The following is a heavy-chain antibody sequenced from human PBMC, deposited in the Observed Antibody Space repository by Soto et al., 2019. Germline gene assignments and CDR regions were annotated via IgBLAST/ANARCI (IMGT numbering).Heavy chain of an antibody. CDR1: GGSFSGYY. D-gene: IGHD3-10*01. CDR2: INHSGST. J-gene: IGHJ3*02. CDR3: ARLPLRLWFGEYSTAFDI. Sequence: SETLSLTCAVYGGSFSGYYWSWIRQPPGKGLEWIGEINHSGSTNYNPSLKSRVTISVDTSKNQFSLKLSSVTAADTAVYYRARLPLRLWFGEYSTAFDIWGQGTMVTVSS. V-gene: IGHV4-34*01.